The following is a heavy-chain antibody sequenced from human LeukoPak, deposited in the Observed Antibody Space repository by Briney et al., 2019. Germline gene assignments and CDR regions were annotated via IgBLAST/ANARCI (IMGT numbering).Heavy chain of an antibody. CDR2: IKTDGRST. CDR3: ASGVGRTLRDY. V-gene: IGHV3-74*03. J-gene: IGHJ4*02. D-gene: IGHD1-26*01. CDR1: GFTFSGYW. Sequence: GGSLRLFCADSGFTFSGYWMYCARQAPGKGLEWVSSIKTDGRSTMYADSVEGRFTISRDNAKNTLYLQMNSLRVEYTAVYYCASGVGRTLRDYWGQGTLVTVSS.